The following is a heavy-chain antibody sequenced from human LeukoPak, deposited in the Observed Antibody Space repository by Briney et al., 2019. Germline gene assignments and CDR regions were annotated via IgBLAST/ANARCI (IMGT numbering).Heavy chain of an antibody. CDR1: GGSISSYY. D-gene: IGHD5-18*01. V-gene: IGHV4-59*01. J-gene: IGHJ4*02. CDR2: IYYSGST. CDR3: ARVARGYSYGKEVYYFDY. Sequence: SETLSLTCTVSGGSISSYYWSWIRQPPGKGLEWIGYIYYSGSTNYNPSLKSRVTISVDTSKNQFSLKLSSVTAADTAVYYCARVARGYSYGKEVYYFDYWGQGTLVTVSS.